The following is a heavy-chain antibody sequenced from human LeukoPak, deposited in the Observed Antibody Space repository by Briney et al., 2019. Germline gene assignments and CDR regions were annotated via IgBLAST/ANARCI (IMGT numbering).Heavy chain of an antibody. V-gene: IGHV3-48*01. Sequence: PGGSLRLSCAASGFTFSSYSMNWVRQAPGKGLEWVSYINSSSTIYYADSVKGRFTISRDNAKNSLYLQMNSLRAEDTAVYYCAKDPVEYYYGLNGYFDYWGQGTLVTVSS. D-gene: IGHD3-10*01. CDR2: INSSSTI. CDR1: GFTFSSYS. CDR3: AKDPVEYYYGLNGYFDY. J-gene: IGHJ4*02.